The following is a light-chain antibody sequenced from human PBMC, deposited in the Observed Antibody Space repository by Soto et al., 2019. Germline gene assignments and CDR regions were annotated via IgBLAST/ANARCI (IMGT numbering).Light chain of an antibody. J-gene: IGKJ1*01. V-gene: IGKV3-20*01. CDR3: QQYASSPQT. Sequence: EIGLTQSPGTLSLSTGERATLSCRASQSVSGSYLAWYQQKPGQAPRLLIYGASSRANGIPDRFSGSGSGTDHTLTISRLEPEDFAVYYCQQYASSPQTFGQGTKVDIK. CDR1: QSVSGSY. CDR2: GAS.